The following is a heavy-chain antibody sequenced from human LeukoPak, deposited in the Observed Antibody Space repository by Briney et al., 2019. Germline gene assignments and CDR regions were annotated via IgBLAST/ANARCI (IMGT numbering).Heavy chain of an antibody. J-gene: IGHJ6*04. CDR2: IKHDGSEK. CDR1: GDSLSNFY. V-gene: IGHV3-7*01. CDR3: AELGITMIGGV. Sequence: ETLSLTCTVSGDSLSNFYWSWVRQAPGKGLEWVANIKHDGSEKYYVDSVKGRFTISRDNAKNSLYLQMNSLRAEDTAVYYCAELGITMIGGVWGKGTTVTISS. D-gene: IGHD3-10*02.